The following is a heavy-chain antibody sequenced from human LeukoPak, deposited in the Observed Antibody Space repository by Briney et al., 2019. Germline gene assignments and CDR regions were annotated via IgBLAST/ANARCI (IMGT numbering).Heavy chain of an antibody. CDR3: ARDAEYYYGSGSYSPGIDV. CDR1: GGSISSAGYY. D-gene: IGHD3-10*01. V-gene: IGHV4-31*03. CDR2: IYYSGST. J-gene: IGHJ6*02. Sequence: PSQTLSLTCTVSGGSISSAGYYWSWIRQHPGKGLEWIGYIYYSGSTYYNPSLKSRVTISADTSKNQFSLKLISVTAADTAVYYCARDAEYYYGSGSYSPGIDVWGQGTTVTVSS.